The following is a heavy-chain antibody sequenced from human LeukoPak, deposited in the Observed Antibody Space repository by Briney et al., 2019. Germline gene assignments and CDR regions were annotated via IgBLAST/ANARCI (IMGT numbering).Heavy chain of an antibody. D-gene: IGHD3-10*01. V-gene: IGHV3-48*01. J-gene: IGHJ5*02. CDR2: ISSSSTTI. CDR1: GFTFSTYS. Sequence: GGSLRLSCAASGFTFSTYSMNWVRQAPGKGLEWVSYISSSSTTIYYADSVKGRYTISRDNAKNSLYLQMNSLRAEDTAVYYCTRDRAFTMIRGVITNWFDPWGQGTQVTVSS. CDR3: TRDRAFTMIRGVITNWFDP.